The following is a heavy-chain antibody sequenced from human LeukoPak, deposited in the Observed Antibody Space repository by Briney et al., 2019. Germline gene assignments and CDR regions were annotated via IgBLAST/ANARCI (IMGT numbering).Heavy chain of an antibody. CDR2: ISYDGSNK. V-gene: IGHV3-30*18. Sequence: GGSLRLSCAASASTFSNCGTCWVRQAPGKGLEWVAFISYDGSNKYYADFVKGRFTISRDNSKNTLYLQMNSLRTEDTAVYYCAKGAIWYGDYWEAFDIWGQGTMVTVSS. J-gene: IGHJ3*02. CDR1: ASTFSNCG. D-gene: IGHD4-17*01. CDR3: AKGAIWYGDYWEAFDI.